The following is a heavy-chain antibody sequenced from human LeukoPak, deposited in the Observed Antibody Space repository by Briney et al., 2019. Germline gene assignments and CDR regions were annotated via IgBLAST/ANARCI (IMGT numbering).Heavy chain of an antibody. CDR1: GGSFSGYY. D-gene: IGHD2-2*01. V-gene: IGHV4-34*01. J-gene: IGHJ5*02. Sequence: PSETLSLTCAVYGGSFSGYYWSWICQPPGKGLEWIGEINHSGSTNYNPSLKSRVTISVDTSKNQFSLKLSSVTAADTAVYYCARASGYCSSTSCYGVFHRNWFDPWGQGTLVTVTS. CDR2: INHSGST. CDR3: ARASGYCSSTSCYGVFHRNWFDP.